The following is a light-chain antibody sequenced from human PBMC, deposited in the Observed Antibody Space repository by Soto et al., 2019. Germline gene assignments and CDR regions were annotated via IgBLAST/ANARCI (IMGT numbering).Light chain of an antibody. Sequence: DIVMTQSPDSLAVSLGERATINCKSSQNVLYSSNNKNYLAWYQQKPGQPPKLLIYWASTRESGVPDRFSGGGSGTDFPLTISSLQAEDVAVYYCQQYYSTPFTFGPGTKVDIK. CDR2: WAS. CDR3: QQYYSTPFT. V-gene: IGKV4-1*01. CDR1: QNVLYSSNNKNY. J-gene: IGKJ3*01.